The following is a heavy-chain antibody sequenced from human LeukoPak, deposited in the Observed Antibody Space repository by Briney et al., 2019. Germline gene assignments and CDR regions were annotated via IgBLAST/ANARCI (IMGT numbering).Heavy chain of an antibody. V-gene: IGHV3-30*18. Sequence: GGSLRLSCAASGFTFSSYGMHWVRQAPGKGLEWVAVISYDGSNKYYADSVKGRFTISRDNSKNTLYLQMNSLRAEDTAVYYCAKDFQLRWSRFDYWGQGTLVTVSS. CDR3: AKDFQLRWSRFDY. J-gene: IGHJ4*02. D-gene: IGHD4-23*01. CDR1: GFTFSSYG. CDR2: ISYDGSNK.